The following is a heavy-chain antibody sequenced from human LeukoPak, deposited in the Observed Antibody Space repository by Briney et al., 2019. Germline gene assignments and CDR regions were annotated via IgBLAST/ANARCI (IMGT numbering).Heavy chain of an antibody. CDR3: ARVSRELLSRVYFDY. Sequence: GGSLRLSCAASGFTFSDYYMSWIRQAPGKGLEWVSYISSSGSTIYYADSVKGRFTISRDNAKNSLYLQMNSLRDEDTAVYYCARVSRELLSRVYFDYWGQGTLVTVSS. CDR1: GFTFSDYY. CDR2: ISSSGSTI. D-gene: IGHD1-26*01. J-gene: IGHJ4*02. V-gene: IGHV3-11*04.